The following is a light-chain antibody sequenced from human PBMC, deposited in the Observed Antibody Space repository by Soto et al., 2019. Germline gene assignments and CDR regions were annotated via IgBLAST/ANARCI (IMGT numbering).Light chain of an antibody. J-gene: IGLJ3*02. Sequence: QAVVTQPPSASGTPGQRVTISCSGSSSNIGSNTVHWYQQLPGTAPKLLIYSSNQRPSGVPDRFSASESGTSASLAISGLQSEDEADYHCAAWDDSLSGVVFGGGTKVTVL. CDR1: SSNIGSNT. V-gene: IGLV1-44*01. CDR3: AAWDDSLSGVV. CDR2: SSN.